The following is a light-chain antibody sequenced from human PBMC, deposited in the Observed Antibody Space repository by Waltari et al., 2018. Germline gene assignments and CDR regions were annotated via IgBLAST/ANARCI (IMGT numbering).Light chain of an antibody. Sequence: QSALTQPASVSGSPGQSITISCTGTNSDVGSYNFVSWYQRHPGKAPKLRIYEVSNRPSGVSNRFSGSKSGNTASLTISGLQAEDEADYHCCSYAGSSTWVLGGGTKLTVL. CDR3: CSYAGSSTWV. CDR1: NSDVGSYNF. CDR2: EVS. J-gene: IGLJ3*02. V-gene: IGLV2-23*02.